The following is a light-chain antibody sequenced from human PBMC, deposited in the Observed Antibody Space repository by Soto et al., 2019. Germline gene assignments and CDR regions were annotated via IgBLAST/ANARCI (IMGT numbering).Light chain of an antibody. CDR1: SSNIGNNY. J-gene: IGLJ2*01. Sequence: QSVLTQPPSVSAAPGQKVTISCSGSSSNIGNNYVSWYQQFPGTAPKLLIYDDNKRPSGIPDRFSGSKSATSATLGITGLQTGDEANYYCGTWDSNLSAVVFGGGTQLTVL. V-gene: IGLV1-51*01. CDR2: DDN. CDR3: GTWDSNLSAVV.